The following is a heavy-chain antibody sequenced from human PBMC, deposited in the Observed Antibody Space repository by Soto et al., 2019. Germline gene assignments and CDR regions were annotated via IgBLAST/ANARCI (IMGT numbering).Heavy chain of an antibody. J-gene: IGHJ6*03. V-gene: IGHV5-51*01. CDR3: ARLGAYGSGSYYNGRYYYYMDV. D-gene: IGHD3-10*01. Sequence: LKISCKGSGYSFTSYWIGWVRQMPGKGLEWMGIIYPGDSDTRYSPSFQGQVTISADKSISTAYLQWSSLKASDTAMYYCARLGAYGSGSYYNGRYYYYMDVWGKGTTVTVSS. CDR1: GYSFTSYW. CDR2: IYPGDSDT.